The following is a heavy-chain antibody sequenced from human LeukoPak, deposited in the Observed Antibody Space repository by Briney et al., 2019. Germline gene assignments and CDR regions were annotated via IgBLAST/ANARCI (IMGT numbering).Heavy chain of an antibody. V-gene: IGHV3-20*04. Sequence: PGGSLRLSCAASGFTFDDYGMSWVRQAPGKGLECVSGINWNGGSTGYADSVKGRFTISRDNAKNSLYLQMNSLRAEDTALYYCARAELTYGSGSSRDAFDIWGQGTMVTVSS. CDR1: GFTFDDYG. CDR3: ARAELTYGSGSSRDAFDI. D-gene: IGHD3-10*01. CDR2: INWNGGST. J-gene: IGHJ3*02.